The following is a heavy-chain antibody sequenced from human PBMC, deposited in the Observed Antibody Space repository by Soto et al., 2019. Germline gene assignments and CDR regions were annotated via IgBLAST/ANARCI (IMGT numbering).Heavy chain of an antibody. CDR1: GYTFTSYY. J-gene: IGHJ6*02. CDR2: INPSGGST. V-gene: IGHV1-46*01. CDR3: AGGTPPPDYYYGMDV. D-gene: IGHD2-15*01. Sequence: QVQLVQSGAEVKKPGASVKVSCKASGYTFTSYYMHWVRQAPGQGLEWMGIINPSGGSTSYAQKFQGRVTMTRDTSTGTVHMEPGSLRSEDTAGDYCAGGTPPPDYYYGMDVWGQGTTVTVSS.